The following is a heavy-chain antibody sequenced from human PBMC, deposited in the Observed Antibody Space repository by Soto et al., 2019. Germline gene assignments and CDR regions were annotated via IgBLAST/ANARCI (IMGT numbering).Heavy chain of an antibody. Sequence: PSETLSLTCTVSGGSISSSSHYWGWIRQPPGKGLEWIGSIYYSGSTYYNPSLKSRVAISVDTSKNQFSLKLSSVTAADTAVYYCARHSAILITIFGVAEFDYWGQGTLVTVSS. CDR3: ARHSAILITIFGVAEFDY. V-gene: IGHV4-39*01. J-gene: IGHJ4*02. D-gene: IGHD3-3*01. CDR1: GGSISSSSHY. CDR2: IYYSGST.